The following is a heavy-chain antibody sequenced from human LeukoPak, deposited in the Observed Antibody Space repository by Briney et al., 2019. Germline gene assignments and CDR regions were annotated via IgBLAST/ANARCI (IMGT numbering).Heavy chain of an antibody. CDR3: ARDYYDFWSGYYPSYYYYGMDV. Sequence: GGSLRLSCAASGFTFSSYAMHWVRQAPGKGLEWVAVISYDGSNKYYADSVKGRFTISRDNSKNTLYLQMNSLRSEDTAVYYCARDYYDFWSGYYPSYYYYGMDVWGQGTTVTVSS. CDR2: ISYDGSNK. CDR1: GFTFSSYA. V-gene: IGHV3-30-3*01. J-gene: IGHJ6*02. D-gene: IGHD3-3*01.